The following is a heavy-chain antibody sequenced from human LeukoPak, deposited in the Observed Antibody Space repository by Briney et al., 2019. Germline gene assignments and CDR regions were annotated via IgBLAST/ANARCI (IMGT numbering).Heavy chain of an antibody. CDR2: IYYSGST. Sequence: SETLSLTCTVSGGSISSSSYYWGWIRQPPGKGLEWIGTIYYSGSTYYNPSLKSRVTISVDTSKNQFSLKLSSVTAADTAVYYCARHLPYSSSSYFHYWGQGTLVTVSS. J-gene: IGHJ4*02. CDR3: ARHLPYSSSSYFHY. V-gene: IGHV4-39*01. D-gene: IGHD6-6*01. CDR1: GGSISSSSYY.